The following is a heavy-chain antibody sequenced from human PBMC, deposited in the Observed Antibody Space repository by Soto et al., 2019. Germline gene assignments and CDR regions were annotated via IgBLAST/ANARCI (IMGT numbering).Heavy chain of an antibody. J-gene: IGHJ3*02. D-gene: IGHD3-3*01. CDR2: TDTSGGST. CDR1: GFTFSNYA. Sequence: EVQLLESGGGLVQPGGSLRLSCAASGFTFSNYAMIWVRQAPGKGLEWVTGTDTSGGSTYYADSVKGRFTISRDNSKNALYLQMNSLRAEDTAVYYCAKDNDLWSGYYSGFDIWGQGTMVTVSS. CDR3: AKDNDLWSGYYSGFDI. V-gene: IGHV3-23*01.